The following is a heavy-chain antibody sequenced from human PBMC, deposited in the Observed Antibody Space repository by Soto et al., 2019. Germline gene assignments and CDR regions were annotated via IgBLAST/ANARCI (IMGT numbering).Heavy chain of an antibody. CDR3: ARDLAVAGRWFDP. Sequence: QVQLVESGGGLVKPGGSLRLSCAASGFTFSDQYMSWIRQAPGKGLEWVSYISSSGNTIYYADSVKGRFTISRDNAKNALYLQMSSLRPEVTAVYYCARDLAVAGRWFDPWGQGTLVTVSS. V-gene: IGHV3-11*01. J-gene: IGHJ5*02. CDR1: GFTFSDQY. D-gene: IGHD6-19*01. CDR2: ISSSGNTI.